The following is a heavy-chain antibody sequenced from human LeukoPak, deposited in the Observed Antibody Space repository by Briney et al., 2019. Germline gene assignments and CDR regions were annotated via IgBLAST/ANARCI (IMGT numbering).Heavy chain of an antibody. CDR3: TTDLFRMS. Sequence: GGSLRLSCAASGFTFSNAWMSWVRQAPGKGLEWVGRIKSKNDGGTTEYAARVKGRFTIEREETKNTLYLQMNSLKTEDTAVYYCTTDLFRMSWGQGTLVTASS. CDR2: IKSKNDGGTT. J-gene: IGHJ4*02. V-gene: IGHV3-15*01. D-gene: IGHD2-8*01. CDR1: GFTFSNAW.